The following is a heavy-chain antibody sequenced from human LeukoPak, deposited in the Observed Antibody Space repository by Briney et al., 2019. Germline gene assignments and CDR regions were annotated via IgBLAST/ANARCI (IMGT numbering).Heavy chain of an antibody. J-gene: IGHJ6*03. CDR2: MNPNSGNT. V-gene: IGHV1-8*01. Sequence: ASVKASCKASGYTFTSYDINWVRRATGQGLEWMGWMNPNSGNTGYALKFQGRVTMTRNTSISTAYMELSSLRSEDTAVYYCARGSSGTSPPFYYYYYYMDVWGKGTTVTVSS. CDR3: ARGSSGTSPPFYYYYYYMDV. D-gene: IGHD2-2*01. CDR1: GYTFTSYD.